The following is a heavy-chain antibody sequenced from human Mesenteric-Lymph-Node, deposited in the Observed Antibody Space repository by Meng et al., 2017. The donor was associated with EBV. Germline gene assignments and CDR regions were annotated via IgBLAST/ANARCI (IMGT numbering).Heavy chain of an antibody. Sequence: QLPEAGPGPGKLSGTLSLPCACLCCAISSNNWWNWFRQPPGKGLVWIGEIYDGGFTNYNPSLKSRVAISLDKSKNQFSLKLTSVTAADTAVYYCARKDGNGWWYFDLWGRGTLVTVSS. D-gene: IGHD6-19*01. J-gene: IGHJ2*01. CDR2: IYDGGFT. CDR3: ARKDGNGWWYFDL. V-gene: IGHV4-4*02. CDR1: CCAISSNNW.